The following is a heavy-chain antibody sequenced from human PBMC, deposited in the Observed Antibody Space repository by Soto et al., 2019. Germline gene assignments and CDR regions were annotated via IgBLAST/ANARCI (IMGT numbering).Heavy chain of an antibody. CDR2: ISTTSSHT. CDR3: ACAAPGDY. Sequence: QVQLVESGGGLVKPGGSLRLSCVASGITFSDYYMSWVRQAPGKGLEWISYISTTSSHTNYADSVKGRFTISRDDAKNSLYLHMNSLRAEDTAVYYCACAAPGDYWGQGTLGTVSS. CDR1: GITFSDYY. V-gene: IGHV3-11*06. J-gene: IGHJ4*02. D-gene: IGHD6-25*01.